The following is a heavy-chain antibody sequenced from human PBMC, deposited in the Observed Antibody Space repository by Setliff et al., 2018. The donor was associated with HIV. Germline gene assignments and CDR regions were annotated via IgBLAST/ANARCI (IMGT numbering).Heavy chain of an antibody. CDR1: GDSLSGYY. J-gene: IGHJ3*02. CDR2: IYYSGST. CDR3: ARHPYVKDAFDI. Sequence: SETLSLTCTVSGDSLSGYYWNWIRQPPGKGLEWIGYIYYSGSTNYNPSLKSRVTISVDTSKKQFSLKLISVTDADTAIYYCARHPYVKDAFDIWGQGTMVTVSS. D-gene: IGHD2-21*01. V-gene: IGHV4-59*08.